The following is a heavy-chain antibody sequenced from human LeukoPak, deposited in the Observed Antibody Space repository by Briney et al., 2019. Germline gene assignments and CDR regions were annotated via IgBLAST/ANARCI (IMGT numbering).Heavy chain of an antibody. Sequence: GGSLRLSCAASGFTFDDYTMHWVRQAPGKGLEWVSGITWNSDNIEYADSVKGRFTISRDNAKNSLYLQMNSLRAEDMALYYCAKGGGGRLIYYYYMDVWGKGTTVTVSS. V-gene: IGHV3-9*03. CDR3: AKGGGGRLIYYYYMDV. D-gene: IGHD3-16*01. J-gene: IGHJ6*03. CDR1: GFTFDDYT. CDR2: ITWNSDNI.